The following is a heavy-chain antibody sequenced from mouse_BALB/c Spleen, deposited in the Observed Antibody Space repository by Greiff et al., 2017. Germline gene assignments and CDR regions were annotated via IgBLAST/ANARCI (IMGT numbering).Heavy chain of an antibody. D-gene: IGHD2-10*02. CDR3: ARGKYGNYDAMDY. Sequence: QVQLQQSGAELMKPGASVKISCKATGYTFSSYWIEWVKQRPGHGLEWIGEILPGSGSTNYNEKFKGKATFTADTSSNTAYMQLSSLTSEDSAVYYCARGKYGNYDAMDYWGQGTSVTVSS. CDR1: GYTFSSYW. V-gene: IGHV1-9*01. CDR2: ILPGSGST. J-gene: IGHJ4*01.